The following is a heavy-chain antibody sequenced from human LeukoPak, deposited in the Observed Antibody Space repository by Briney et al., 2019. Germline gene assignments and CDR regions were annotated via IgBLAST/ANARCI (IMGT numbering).Heavy chain of an antibody. CDR2: TYYRSKWYN. CDR3: ARRIAAAGTGWFDS. D-gene: IGHD6-13*01. J-gene: IGHJ5*01. V-gene: IGHV6-1*01. CDR1: GDSVSSNSAA. Sequence: SQTLSLTCAISGDSVSSNSAAWNWIRQSPSRGLERLGRTYYRSKWYNDYAVSVKSRITINPDTSKNQFSLKLSSVTAADTAVYYCARRIAAAGTGWFDSWGQGTLVTVSS.